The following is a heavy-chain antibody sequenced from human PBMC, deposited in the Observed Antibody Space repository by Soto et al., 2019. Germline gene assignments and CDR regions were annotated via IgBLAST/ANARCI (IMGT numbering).Heavy chain of an antibody. CDR1: GGSISSYY. CDR2: IYYSGST. Sequence: SETLSLTCTVSGGSISSYYWSWIRQPPGKGLEWIGYIYYSGSTNYNPSLKSRVTISVDTSKNQFSLKLSSVTAADTAVYYCATYYDILTGYHYRAFDIWGQGTMVTVSS. D-gene: IGHD3-9*01. CDR3: ATYYDILTGYHYRAFDI. V-gene: IGHV4-59*01. J-gene: IGHJ3*02.